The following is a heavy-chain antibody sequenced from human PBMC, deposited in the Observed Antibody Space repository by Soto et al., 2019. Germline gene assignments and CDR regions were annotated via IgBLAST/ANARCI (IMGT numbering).Heavy chain of an antibody. V-gene: IGHV3-11*01. D-gene: IGHD3-16*01. CDR3: ATGLKDASNRPSFDS. CDR2: ILSLESHK. CDR1: GFNFSDYY. J-gene: IGHJ4*02. Sequence: PGGSLRLSCSGSGFNFSDYYMNWIRQTPVKGLEWVSSILSLESHKYYAASVMGRFSISRDNAKKSLFLQMNNLRAEDTGIYFCATGLKDASNRPSFDSWGPGTPVTVS.